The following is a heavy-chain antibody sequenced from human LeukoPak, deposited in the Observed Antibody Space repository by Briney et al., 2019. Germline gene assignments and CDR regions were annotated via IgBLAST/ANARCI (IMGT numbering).Heavy chain of an antibody. Sequence: PSETLSLTCTVSGGSISSYYWSWIRQPPGKGLEWIGYIYYSGSTNYNPSLKSRVTISVDTSKNQFSLKLSSVTAADTAVYYCARQGSGWIIDYWGQGTLVTVSS. CDR1: GGSISSYY. D-gene: IGHD6-19*01. J-gene: IGHJ4*02. CDR2: IYYSGST. V-gene: IGHV4-59*08. CDR3: ARQGSGWIIDY.